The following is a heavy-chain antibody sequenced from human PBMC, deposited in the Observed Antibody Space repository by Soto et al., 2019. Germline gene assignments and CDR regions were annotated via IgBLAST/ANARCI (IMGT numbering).Heavy chain of an antibody. V-gene: IGHV1-69*13. CDR3: ALRMRLLWFGELLYNDAFDI. D-gene: IGHD3-10*01. CDR2: IIPIFGTA. Sequence: SVKVSCKASGGTFSSYAISWVRQAPGQGLEWMGGIIPIFGTANYAQKFQGRVTITADESTSTAYMELSSLRSEDTAVYYCALRMRLLWFGELLYNDAFDIWGQGTMVNVSS. CDR1: GGTFSSYA. J-gene: IGHJ3*02.